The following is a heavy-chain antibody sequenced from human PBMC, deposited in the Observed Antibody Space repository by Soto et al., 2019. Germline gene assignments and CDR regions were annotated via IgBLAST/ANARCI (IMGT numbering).Heavy chain of an antibody. CDR2: FDPEDGEK. CDR1: GYTLTELS. CDR3: ATDILPRGSRITSFGVIIRY. D-gene: IGHD3-3*01. V-gene: IGHV1-24*01. J-gene: IGHJ4*02. Sequence: QVQLVQSGAEVKKPGASVKVSCKVSGYTLTELSMHWVRQAPGKGLEWMGGFDPEDGEKIYAQKFQGKVTMTAETSTDPAYMELSRLRSEDTAVYYCATDILPRGSRITSFGVIIRYWGQGTLVTVSS.